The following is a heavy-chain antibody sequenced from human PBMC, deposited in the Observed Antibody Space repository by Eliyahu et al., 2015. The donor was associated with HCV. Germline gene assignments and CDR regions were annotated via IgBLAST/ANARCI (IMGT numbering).Heavy chain of an antibody. CDR2: ISVYINHT. J-gene: IGHJ4*02. V-gene: IGHV1-18*04. Sequence: QVQLVQSEAEVKKSGASVRVSCKTSGYTFTGHGISWLRQAPGQGLEWMGWISVYINHTDYAQKFRERLTISKDTSTTTVYMELRSLRSDDTGIYYCARDTPLPTVAGRPLDFWGQGTAVIVSS. D-gene: IGHD6-6*01. CDR1: GYTFTGHG. CDR3: ARDTPLPTVAGRPLDF.